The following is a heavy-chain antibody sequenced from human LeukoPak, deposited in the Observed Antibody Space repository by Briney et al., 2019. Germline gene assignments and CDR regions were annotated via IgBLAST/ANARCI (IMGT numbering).Heavy chain of an antibody. V-gene: IGHV4-59*01. D-gene: IGHD1-26*01. CDR3: ARARSWQYYFDY. CDR1: GGSISSYY. J-gene: IGHJ4*02. CDR2: ICYSGST. Sequence: SETLPLTCTVSGGSISSYYWSWIRQPPGKGLEWIGYICYSGSTNYNPSLKSRVTISVDTSKNQFSLKLSSVTAADTAVYYCARARSWQYYFDYWGQGTLVTVSS.